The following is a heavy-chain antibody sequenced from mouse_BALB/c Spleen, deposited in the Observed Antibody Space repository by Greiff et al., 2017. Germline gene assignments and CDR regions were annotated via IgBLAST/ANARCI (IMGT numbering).Heavy chain of an antibody. CDR1: GFTFSSFG. CDR2: ISSGSSTI. V-gene: IGHV5-17*02. D-gene: IGHD1-1*01. J-gene: IGHJ2*01. CDR3: AGSSYDY. Sequence: EVKLVESGGGLVQPGGSRKLSCAASGFTFSSFGMHWVRQAPEKGLEWVAYISSGSSTIYYADTVKGRFTISRDNPKNTLFLQMTSLRSEDTAMYYCAGSSYDYWGQGTTLTVSS.